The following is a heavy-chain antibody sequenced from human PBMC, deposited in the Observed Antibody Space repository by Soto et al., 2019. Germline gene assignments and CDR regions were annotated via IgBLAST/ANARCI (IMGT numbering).Heavy chain of an antibody. CDR2: IYYSGST. J-gene: IGHJ6*02. CDR1: GGSISSYY. D-gene: IGHD6-6*01. CDR3: ARVRGDSSSSTGMGYYYGMDV. Sequence: SETLSLTCTVSGGSISSYYWSWIRQPPGKGLEWIGYIYYSGSTNYNPSLKSRVNISVDTSKNQFSLKLSPVTAADTAVYYCARVRGDSSSSTGMGYYYGMDVWGQGTTVTVSS. V-gene: IGHV4-59*01.